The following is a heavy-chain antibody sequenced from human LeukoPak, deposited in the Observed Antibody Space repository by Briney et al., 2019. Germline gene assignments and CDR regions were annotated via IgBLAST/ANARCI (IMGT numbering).Heavy chain of an antibody. CDR3: AKASRGSGSPKYYFDY. J-gene: IGHJ4*01. V-gene: IGHV3-23*01. CDR2: ISGSGGST. D-gene: IGHD3-10*01. CDR1: GFTFSSYA. Sequence: GGSLRLSCAASGFTFSSYAMSWVRQAPGKGLEWVPAISGSGGSTYYADSVKGRFTISRDNSKNTLYLQMNSLRADDTAVYYCAKASRGSGSPKYYFDYWGQGTLVTVSS.